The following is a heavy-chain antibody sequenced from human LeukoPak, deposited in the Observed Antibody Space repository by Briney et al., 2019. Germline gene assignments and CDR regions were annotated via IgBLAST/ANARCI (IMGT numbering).Heavy chain of an antibody. V-gene: IGHV4-34*01. CDR2: INHSGST. CDR1: GWSFSGYY. CDR3: ARVRRSSGYYFGYFDY. D-gene: IGHD3-22*01. J-gene: IGHJ4*02. Sequence: PSETLSLTCAVYGWSFSGYYWSWIRQPPGKGLEWIGEINHSGSTNYNPSLKSRVTISVDTSKNQFSLKLSSVTAADTAVYYCARVRRSSGYYFGYFDYWGQGTLVTVSS.